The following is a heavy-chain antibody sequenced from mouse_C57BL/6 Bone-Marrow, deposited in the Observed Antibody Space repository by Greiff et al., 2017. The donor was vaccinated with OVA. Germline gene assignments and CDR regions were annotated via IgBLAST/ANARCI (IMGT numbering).Heavy chain of an antibody. V-gene: IGHV5-9*01. CDR1: GFTFSSYT. D-gene: IGHD2-3*01. CDR3: ARRRWLLHAMDY. Sequence: EVMLVESGGGLVKPGGSLKLSCAASGFTFSSYTMSWVRQTPEKRLEWVATISGGGGNTYYPDSVKGRFTISRDNAKNTLYLQMSSLRSEDTAVYYCARRRWLLHAMDYWGQGTSVTVSS. CDR2: ISGGGGNT. J-gene: IGHJ4*01.